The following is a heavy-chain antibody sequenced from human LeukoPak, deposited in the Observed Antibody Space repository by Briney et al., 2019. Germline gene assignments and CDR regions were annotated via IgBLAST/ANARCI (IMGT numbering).Heavy chain of an antibody. D-gene: IGHD5-12*01. CDR2: ISYDGSNK. Sequence: GGSLSLSCAASGFTFSSYGMHWVRQAPGKGLEWVAVISYDGSNKYYADSVKGRFTISRDNSKNTLYLQMNSLRAEDTAVYYCAKGIRVATTLGFDPWGQGTLVTVSS. J-gene: IGHJ5*02. V-gene: IGHV3-30*18. CDR3: AKGIRVATTLGFDP. CDR1: GFTFSSYG.